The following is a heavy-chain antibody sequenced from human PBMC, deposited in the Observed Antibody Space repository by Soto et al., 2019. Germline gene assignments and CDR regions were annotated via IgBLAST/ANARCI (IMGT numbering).Heavy chain of an antibody. D-gene: IGHD6-13*01. CDR1: GFTFSSYW. Sequence: PGGSLRLSCAASGFTFSSYWMSWVRQAPGKGLEWVANIKQDGSEKYYVDSVKGRFTISRDNAKNSLYLQMNSLRAEDTAVYYCARDPRAGYSSSWYYYYGMDVWGQGTTVTVSS. V-gene: IGHV3-7*01. CDR3: ARDPRAGYSSSWYYYYGMDV. CDR2: IKQDGSEK. J-gene: IGHJ6*02.